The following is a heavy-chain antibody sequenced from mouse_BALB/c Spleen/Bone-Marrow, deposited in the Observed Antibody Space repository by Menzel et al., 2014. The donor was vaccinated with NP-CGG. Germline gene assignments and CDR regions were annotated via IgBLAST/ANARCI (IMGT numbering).Heavy chain of an antibody. CDR1: GYTFTEYT. CDR2: INPNNGGT. D-gene: IGHD2-3*01. V-gene: IGHV1-18*01. J-gene: IGHJ4*01. Sequence: VQLQQSGPELVKPGASVKISRKTSGYTFTEYTMHWVKQSHGKSLEWIGSINPNNGGTNYNQKFKGKATLTVDKSSSTAYMEFRSLTSEDSAVYYCARGDGYYVYAMDYWGQGTSVTVSS. CDR3: ARGDGYYVYAMDY.